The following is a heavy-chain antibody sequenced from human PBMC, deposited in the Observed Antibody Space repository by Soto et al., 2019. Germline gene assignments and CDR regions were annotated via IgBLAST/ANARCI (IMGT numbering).Heavy chain of an antibody. D-gene: IGHD3-3*01. Sequence: QVQLVQSGAEVKKPGSSVKVSCKTSGGTFGSSAVTWVRQAPGQGLEWMGGIVPLFGTAKSAQKFQDRVTITADESTNPAHMELSSLRSEDTAVYYCARDGDPRYDFWSGPLGGGWFDPWGQGTLVTVSS. V-gene: IGHV1-69*12. J-gene: IGHJ5*02. CDR1: GGTFGSSA. CDR3: ARDGDPRYDFWSGPLGGGWFDP. CDR2: IVPLFGTA.